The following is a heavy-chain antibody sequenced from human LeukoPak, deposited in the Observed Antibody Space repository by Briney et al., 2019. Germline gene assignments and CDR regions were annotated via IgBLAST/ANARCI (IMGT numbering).Heavy chain of an antibody. CDR3: ARELRGYNRLRTYYYYMDV. D-gene: IGHD5-24*01. Sequence: NPWGSLRLSCAASGFTFSSYGMHWVRQAPGKGLEWVAVISYDGSNKYYADSVKGRFTISRDNSKNTLYLQMNSLRAEDTAVYYCARELRGYNRLRTYYYYMDVWGKGTTVTVSS. CDR2: ISYDGSNK. V-gene: IGHV3-30*03. CDR1: GFTFSSYG. J-gene: IGHJ6*03.